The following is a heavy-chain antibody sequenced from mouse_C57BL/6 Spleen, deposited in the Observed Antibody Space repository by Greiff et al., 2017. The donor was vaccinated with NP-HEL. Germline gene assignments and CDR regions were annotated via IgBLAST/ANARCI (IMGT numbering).Heavy chain of an antibody. J-gene: IGHJ4*01. CDR1: GFNIKDYY. Sequence: VQLKESGAELVRPGASVKLSCTASGFNIKDYYMHWVKQRPEQGLEWIGRIDPEDGDTEYAPKFQGKATMTADTSSNTAYLQLSSLTSEDTAVYYCTTLIYDGYYIYAMDYWGQGTSVTVSS. D-gene: IGHD2-3*01. CDR2: IDPEDGDT. V-gene: IGHV14-1*01. CDR3: TTLIYDGYYIYAMDY.